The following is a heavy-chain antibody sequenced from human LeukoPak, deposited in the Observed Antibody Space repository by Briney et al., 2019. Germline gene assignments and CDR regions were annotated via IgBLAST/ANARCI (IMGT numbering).Heavy chain of an antibody. J-gene: IGHJ5*02. CDR2: INPNSGGT. Sequence: GASVKVSCKASGYTFTGYYMHWVRQAPGQGLEWMGWINPNSGGTNYAQKFQGRVTMTRDTSISTAYMELSRLRSDDTAVYYCARSRAPVGGDGYKLVWFDPWGQGTLVTVSS. CDR3: ARSRAPVGGDGYKLVWFDP. V-gene: IGHV1-2*02. D-gene: IGHD5-24*01. CDR1: GYTFTGYY.